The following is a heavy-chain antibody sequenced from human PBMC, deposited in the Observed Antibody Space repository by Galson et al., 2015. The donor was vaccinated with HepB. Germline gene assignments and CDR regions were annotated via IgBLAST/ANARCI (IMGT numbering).Heavy chain of an antibody. CDR1: GDSVSSNSAA. V-gene: IGHV6-1*01. D-gene: IGHD3-16*01. CDR3: ADWVGGGEYFQH. Sequence: CAISGDSVSSNSAAWNWIRQSPSRGLEWLGRTYYRSKWYTDYAGSVKSRITIKPDTSKNQFSLQLNSVTPVDTAVYYCADWVGGGEYFQHWGQGALVTVSS. CDR2: TYYRSKWYT. J-gene: IGHJ1*01.